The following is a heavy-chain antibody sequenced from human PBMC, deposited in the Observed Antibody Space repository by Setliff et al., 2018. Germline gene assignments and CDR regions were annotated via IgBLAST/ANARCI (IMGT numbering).Heavy chain of an antibody. CDR2: VTTTGGFT. D-gene: IGHD1-1*01. V-gene: IGHV3-11*03. CDR3: AKGGDWDDQHYAFDI. Sequence: PGESLTISCAASALTFSSYWMSWFRQAPGKGLEWLSYVTTTGGFTKEADSVRGRFSVSRDNSKKSVYLQINDLRAEDTALYFCAKGGDWDDQHYAFDIWGQGTMVTVSS. CDR1: ALTFSSYW. J-gene: IGHJ3*02.